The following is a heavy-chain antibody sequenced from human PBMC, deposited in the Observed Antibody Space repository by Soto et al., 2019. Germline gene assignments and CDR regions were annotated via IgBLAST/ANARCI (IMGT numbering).Heavy chain of an antibody. D-gene: IGHD2-15*01. Sequence: QLQLQESGPGLVKPSETLSLTCTVSGGSISDSSYYWGWIRQPPGKGLEWVGNIYYSGSTYYNPSLKSRVTISVDTSKNQFSLKLSSVIAADTAVYYCARRWRTGAFDYWGQGTLVTVSS. V-gene: IGHV4-39*01. CDR2: IYYSGST. CDR1: GGSISDSSYY. J-gene: IGHJ4*02. CDR3: ARRWRTGAFDY.